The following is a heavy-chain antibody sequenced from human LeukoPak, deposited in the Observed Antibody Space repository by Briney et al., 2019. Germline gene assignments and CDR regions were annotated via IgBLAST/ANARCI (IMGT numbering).Heavy chain of an antibody. CDR2: ISWNSGSI. D-gene: IGHD3-22*01. CDR1: GFTFDDYA. V-gene: IGHV3-9*01. J-gene: IGHJ4*02. CDR3: SKGPYDSGGYPFDY. Sequence: PGGSLRLSCAASGFTFDDYAMHWVRQAPGKGLEWVSGISWNSGSIGYADSVKGRFTISRDNAKNSLYLQMNSLRAEDTALYYCSKGPYDSGGYPFDYWGQGTLGTVSS.